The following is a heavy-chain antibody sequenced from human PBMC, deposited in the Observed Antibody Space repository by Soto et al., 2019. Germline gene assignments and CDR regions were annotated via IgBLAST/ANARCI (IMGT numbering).Heavy chain of an antibody. D-gene: IGHD3-22*01. CDR1: GGSISSYY. CDR3: ARSYYDSSGYYPYY. V-gene: IGHV4-59*01. J-gene: IGHJ4*02. Sequence: NASETLSLTCTVSGGSISSYYWSWIRQPPGKGLEWIGYIYYSGSTNYNPSLKSRVTISVDTSKNQFSLKLSSVTAADTAVYYCARSYYDSSGYYPYYWGQGTLVTVSS. CDR2: IYYSGST.